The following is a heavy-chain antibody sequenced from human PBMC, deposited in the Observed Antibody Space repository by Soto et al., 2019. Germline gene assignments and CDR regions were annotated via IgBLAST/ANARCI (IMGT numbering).Heavy chain of an antibody. Sequence: QVQLVQSGAEVKKPGASVKVSCKASGYTFTSYGISWVRQAPGQGLEWMGRISGYNGNSNYAQNLQGRVTMTTDTSASTAYMELRSLRSDDTAVYYCAREDIQDIVVVVVAPGGLGYWGQGTLVTVSS. CDR3: AREDIQDIVVVVVAPGGLGY. J-gene: IGHJ4*02. V-gene: IGHV1-18*01. D-gene: IGHD2-15*01. CDR2: ISGYNGNS. CDR1: GYTFTSYG.